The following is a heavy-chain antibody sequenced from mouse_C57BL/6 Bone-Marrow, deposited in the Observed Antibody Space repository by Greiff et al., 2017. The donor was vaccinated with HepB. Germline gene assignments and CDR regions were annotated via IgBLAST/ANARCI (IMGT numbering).Heavy chain of an antibody. V-gene: IGHV2-2*01. CDR2: IWSGGST. D-gene: IGHD1-1*01. Sequence: QVQLKQSGPGLVQPSQRLSITCTVSGFSFTSYGVHWVRQSPGKGLEWLGVIWSGGSTDYNAAFISRLSISKDNSKSQVFFKMNSLQADDTAIYYCARNYHYYGTFSYWYFDVWGTGTTVTVSS. CDR1: GFSFTSYG. J-gene: IGHJ1*03. CDR3: ARNYHYYGTFSYWYFDV.